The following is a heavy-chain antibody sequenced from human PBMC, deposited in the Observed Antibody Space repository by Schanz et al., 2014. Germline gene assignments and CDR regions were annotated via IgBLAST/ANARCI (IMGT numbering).Heavy chain of an antibody. V-gene: IGHV3-48*02. CDR3: AATTILAD. Sequence: EVQLVESGGGLVQPGESLRLSCAVSGFSFSSYSMSWVRQAPGKGLEWIAYISSGGTTLYYADSVKGRLTISRDNAKSSLYVQMNSLRDEDTAVYYCAATTILADWGQGTLVAVSS. CDR1: GFSFSSYS. CDR2: ISSGGTTL. J-gene: IGHJ4*02. D-gene: IGHD3-3*01.